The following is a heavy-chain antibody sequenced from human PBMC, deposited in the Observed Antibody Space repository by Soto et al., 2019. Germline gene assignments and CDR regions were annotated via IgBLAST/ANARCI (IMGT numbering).Heavy chain of an antibody. CDR3: ARGRGYSYGLDP. D-gene: IGHD5-12*01. J-gene: IGHJ5*02. V-gene: IGHV4-30-4*01. CDR2: ISYSGTT. Sequence: PSETLSLTCTVSGDSISSVYNYWSWIRQPPGEGLEWIGFISYSGTTSYSPSLKSRLAISLDTSKNQFSLSLTSVAAADTAVYYRARGRGYSYGLDPWGQGTLVTVSS. CDR1: GDSISSVYNY.